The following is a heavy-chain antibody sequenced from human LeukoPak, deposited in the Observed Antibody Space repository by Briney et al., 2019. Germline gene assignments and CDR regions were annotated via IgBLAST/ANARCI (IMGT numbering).Heavy chain of an antibody. D-gene: IGHD3-10*01. CDR1: GFTFSSYW. V-gene: IGHV3-7*01. J-gene: IGHJ6*03. CDR3: ARESKWFGENLSYYYYMDV. CDR2: IKQDGSGK. Sequence: GGSLRLSCAASGFTFSSYWMSWVRQAPGKGLEWVANIKQDGSGKYYVDSVKGRFTISRDNAKNSLYLQMNSLRAEDTAVYYCARESKWFGENLSYYYYMDVWGKGTTVTISS.